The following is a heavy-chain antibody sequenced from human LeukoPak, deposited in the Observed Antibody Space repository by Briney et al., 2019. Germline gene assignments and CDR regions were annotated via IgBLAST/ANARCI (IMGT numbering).Heavy chain of an antibody. CDR1: GGSISSSTNY. CDR2: IYYSGNA. V-gene: IGHV4-39*01. CDR3: AITRGAFV. J-gene: IGHJ6*04. D-gene: IGHD7-27*01. Sequence: SETLSLTCTVSGGSISSSTNYWGWIRQSPGKVLEWIGSIYYSGNAYYNPSLKSRVTISVDTYKNQFSLKLSSVTAADTAVYYCAITRGAFVWGKGTTVTVSS.